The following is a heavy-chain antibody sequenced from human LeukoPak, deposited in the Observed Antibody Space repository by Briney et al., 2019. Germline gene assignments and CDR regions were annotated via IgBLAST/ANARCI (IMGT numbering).Heavy chain of an antibody. V-gene: IGHV1-18*01. J-gene: IGHJ4*02. Sequence: ASVKVSCKASDYTFTSYGISWVRQAPGQGLEWMGWISAYNGNTDYAQKLQGRVTMTTDTSTSTAYMELRSLRSDDTAVYYCARDRQQWLADLHYWVQGTLVTVSS. D-gene: IGHD6-19*01. CDR2: ISAYNGNT. CDR3: ARDRQQWLADLHY. CDR1: DYTFTSYG.